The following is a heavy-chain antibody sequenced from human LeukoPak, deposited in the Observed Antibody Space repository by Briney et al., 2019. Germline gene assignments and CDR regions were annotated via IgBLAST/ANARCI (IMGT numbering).Heavy chain of an antibody. CDR2: IRYGSNK. Sequence: PGGSLRLSCAASGFTFRNYVMHWVRQAPGKGLEWVAFIRYGSNKYYADSVKGRFTISRDNSKNTLYLQMSSQRAEDTAVYYCAKDWAYSGNYYYFDYWGQGTLVTVSS. CDR1: GFTFRNYV. CDR3: AKDWAYSGNYYYFDY. V-gene: IGHV3-30*02. J-gene: IGHJ4*02. D-gene: IGHD1-26*01.